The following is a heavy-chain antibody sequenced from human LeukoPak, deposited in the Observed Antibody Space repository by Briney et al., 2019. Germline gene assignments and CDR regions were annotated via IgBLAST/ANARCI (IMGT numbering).Heavy chain of an antibody. V-gene: IGHV3-30*18. D-gene: IGHD6-19*01. CDR3: AKDPEYSSGWYVDY. CDR2: ILYDGSNE. J-gene: IGHJ4*02. Sequence: PGGSLRLFCAPSGFTFSSYAMHWVRQAPGKGLEWVAVILYDGSNEYYADSVKGRFTISRDNSKNTLYLQMNSLRAEDTAVYYCAKDPEYSSGWYVDYWGQGTLVTVSS. CDR1: GFTFSSYA.